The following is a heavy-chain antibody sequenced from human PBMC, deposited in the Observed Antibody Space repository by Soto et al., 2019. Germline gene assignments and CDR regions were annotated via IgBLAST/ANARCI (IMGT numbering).Heavy chain of an antibody. V-gene: IGHV3-9*01. CDR3: AKDVGLGYSGYGPYYYYYGMDV. CDR2: ISWNSGSI. J-gene: IGHJ6*02. Sequence: GGSLRLSCAASGFPFSSYSMNWVRQAPGKGLEWVSGISWNSGSIGYADSVKGRFTISRDNAKNSLYLQMNSLRAEDTALYYCAKDVGLGYSGYGPYYYYYGMDVWGQGTTVTVSS. D-gene: IGHD5-12*01. CDR1: GFPFSSYS.